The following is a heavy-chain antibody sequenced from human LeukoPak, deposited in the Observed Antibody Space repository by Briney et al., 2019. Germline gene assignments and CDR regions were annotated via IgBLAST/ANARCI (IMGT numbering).Heavy chain of an antibody. CDR2: IYPGDSDT. V-gene: IGHV5-51*04. J-gene: IGHJ6*03. D-gene: IGHD3-3*01. CDR3: ARAAPYDFWSGPAYRDMDV. Sequence: GESLNLYCKGSGYSFTSYWIGWVRQMPGKGLEWMGVIYPGDSDTRYSPSFQGQVTISADKPISTAYLQWSSLKASDSAMYCCARAAPYDFWSGPAYRDMDVWGKGSTVTVSS. CDR1: GYSFTSYW.